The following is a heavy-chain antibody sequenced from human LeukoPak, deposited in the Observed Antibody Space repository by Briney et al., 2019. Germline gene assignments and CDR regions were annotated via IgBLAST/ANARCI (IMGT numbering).Heavy chain of an antibody. CDR1: GFTFSSYA. J-gene: IGHJ5*02. CDR3: ARDRAAADP. D-gene: IGHD6-13*01. Sequence: GGSLRLSCAASGFTFSSYAMSWVRQAPGKGLEWVSAISGSGGSTYYADSVKGRFTISRDDSKNTLFLQMDSLRAEDTAVYYCARDRAAADPWGQGTLVTVSS. V-gene: IGHV3-23*01. CDR2: ISGSGGST.